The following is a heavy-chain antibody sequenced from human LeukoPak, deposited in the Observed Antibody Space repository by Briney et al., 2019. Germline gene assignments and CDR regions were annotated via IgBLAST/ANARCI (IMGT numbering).Heavy chain of an antibody. CDR3: ARFITMFDP. J-gene: IGHJ5*02. D-gene: IGHD3-10*01. Sequence: PSETLSLTCTVSGGPISSYYWSWIRQPPGKGLEWIGYIYYSGSTYYNPSLKSRVTISVDTSKNQFSLKLSSVTAADTAVYYCARFITMFDPWGQGNLVTVSS. V-gene: IGHV4-59*08. CDR1: GGPISSYY. CDR2: IYYSGST.